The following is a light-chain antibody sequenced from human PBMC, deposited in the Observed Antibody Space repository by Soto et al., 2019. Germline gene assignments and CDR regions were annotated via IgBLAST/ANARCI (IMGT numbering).Light chain of an antibody. V-gene: IGKV3-15*01. CDR2: GAS. J-gene: IGKJ5*01. CDR1: QSVASS. Sequence: ERVMAQSPATLSASTGERVTLSCRASQSVASSVAWYQQKPGQAPRLILYGASTRATGFPARFSGSGSGTEFTLTISSLHSEDFAVYLCQQYHYWPITFGQGTRLEIK. CDR3: QQYHYWPIT.